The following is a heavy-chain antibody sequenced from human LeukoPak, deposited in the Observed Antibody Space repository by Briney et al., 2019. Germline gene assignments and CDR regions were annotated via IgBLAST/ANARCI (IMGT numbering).Heavy chain of an antibody. CDR2: ISSRSKYI. V-gene: IGHV3-21*06. CDR3: ARAFDTSWDYYYMDV. CDR1: GFTLSDYY. Sequence: GGSLRLSCAASGFTLSDYYMNWIRQAPGKGLEWVASISSRSKYIYHADSVKGRFTISRDDAKNSLYLQMNSLRADDTAVYYCARAFDTSWDYYYMDVWGKGTTVTVFS. J-gene: IGHJ6*03. D-gene: IGHD2-2*01.